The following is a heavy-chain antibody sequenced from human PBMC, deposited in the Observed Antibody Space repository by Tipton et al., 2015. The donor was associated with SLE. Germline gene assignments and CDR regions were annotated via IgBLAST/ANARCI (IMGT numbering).Heavy chain of an antibody. V-gene: IGHV4-39*07. CDR3: ARSQYCGDGSCQSWNGYYMDV. CDR2: LYYSGNT. J-gene: IGHJ6*03. D-gene: IGHD2-21*01. Sequence: PGLVKPSETLSLTCTVSGGSIRSSRHFWGWIRQPPGKGLEWIGVLYYSGNTYYNPSLKSRVAISVDMSKSQFSLKLNSVTAADTAVYYCARSQYCGDGSCQSWNGYYMDVWGKGTTVSVSS. CDR1: GGSIRSSRHF.